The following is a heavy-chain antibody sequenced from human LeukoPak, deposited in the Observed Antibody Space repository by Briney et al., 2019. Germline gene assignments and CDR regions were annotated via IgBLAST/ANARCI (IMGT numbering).Heavy chain of an antibody. CDR2: INHSGST. CDR3: ARRVTYYDILTGYPALAFDI. V-gene: IGHV4-34*01. Sequence: PSETLSLTCAVYGGSFSGYYWSWIRQPPGKGLEWIGEINHSGSTNYNPSLKSRVTISVDTSKNQFSLKLSSVTAADTAVYYCARRVTYYDILTGYPALAFDIWGQGTMVTVSS. D-gene: IGHD3-9*01. CDR1: GGSFSGYY. J-gene: IGHJ3*02.